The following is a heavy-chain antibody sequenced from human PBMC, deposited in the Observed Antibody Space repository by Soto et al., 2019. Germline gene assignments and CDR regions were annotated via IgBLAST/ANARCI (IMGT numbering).Heavy chain of an antibody. J-gene: IGHJ4*02. CDR2: IIPIFGTA. Sequence: GASVKVSCKASGGTLSSYAISWVRQAPGQGLEWMGGIIPIFGTANYAQKFQGRVTITADESTSTAYKELSSLRSEDTAVYYCARGRHGYGVNSVNYWGQGTLVTVSS. V-gene: IGHV1-69*13. D-gene: IGHD4-17*01. CDR3: ARGRHGYGVNSVNY. CDR1: GGTLSSYA.